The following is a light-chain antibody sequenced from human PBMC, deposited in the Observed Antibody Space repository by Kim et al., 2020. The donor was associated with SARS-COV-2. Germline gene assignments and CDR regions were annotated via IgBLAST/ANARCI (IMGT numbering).Light chain of an antibody. CDR3: QVWDKSGDHPV. Sequence: SYELTQPPSVSVAPGKTARITCGGNNIGSKSVHWYQQKPGQAPVLVIYYDSDRPSGIPERFSGSNSGNTATLTISRVEAGDEADYSCQVWDKSGDHPVFG. V-gene: IGLV3-21*04. CDR1: NIGSKS. J-gene: IGLJ1*01. CDR2: YDS.